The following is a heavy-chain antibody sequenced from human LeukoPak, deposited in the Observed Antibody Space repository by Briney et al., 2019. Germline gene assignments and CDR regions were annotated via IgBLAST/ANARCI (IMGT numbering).Heavy chain of an antibody. V-gene: IGHV4-39*07. J-gene: IGHJ4*02. CDR3: ARAAVPRGVSFYFDY. CDR1: GGSIGSSSCY. D-gene: IGHD6-13*01. Sequence: SETLSLTCTVSGGSIGSSSCYWGWIRQPPGKGLEWIGSIYYSGSTYYNPSLKSRVTISVDTSKNQFSLKLNSVTAADTAVYYCARAAVPRGVSFYFDYWGQGTLVTVSS. CDR2: IYYSGST.